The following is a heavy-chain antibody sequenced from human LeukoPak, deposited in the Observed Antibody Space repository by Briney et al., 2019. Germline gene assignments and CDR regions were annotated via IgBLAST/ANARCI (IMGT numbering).Heavy chain of an antibody. V-gene: IGHV1-46*01. CDR1: GYIFSSYY. D-gene: IGHD1-26*01. J-gene: IGHJ4*02. CDR3: AREHSASALDY. CDR2: INPRGDST. Sequence: RASVKVSCKASGYIFSSYYMHWVRQAPGQGLEWMGIINPRGDSTTYAQKFQGRLTMTKDMSTSTLYMELSGLRSEDTAVYYCAREHSASALDYWGQGTLVTVSS.